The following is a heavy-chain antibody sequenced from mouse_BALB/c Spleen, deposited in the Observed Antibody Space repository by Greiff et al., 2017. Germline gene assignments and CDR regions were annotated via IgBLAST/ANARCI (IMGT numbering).Heavy chain of an antibody. Sequence: VQLQQSGPELVKPGASVKISCKASGYAFSSSWMNWVKQRPGQGLEWIGRIYPGDGDTNYNGKFKGKATLTADKSSSTAYMQLSSLTSVDSAVYFCARSALTPYAMDYWGQGTSVTVSS. J-gene: IGHJ4*01. CDR3: ARSALTPYAMDY. CDR2: IYPGDGDT. V-gene: IGHV1-82*01. CDR1: GYAFSSSW.